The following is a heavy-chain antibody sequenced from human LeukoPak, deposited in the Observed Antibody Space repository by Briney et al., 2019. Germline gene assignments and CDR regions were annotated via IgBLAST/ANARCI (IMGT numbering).Heavy chain of an antibody. CDR1: GYTFTSYY. D-gene: IGHD6-6*01. V-gene: IGHV1-2*02. CDR2: INPNSGGT. CDR3: ASRLGPTAFDI. Sequence: ASVKVSCKASGYTFTSYYMHWVRQALGQGLEWMGWINPNSGGTNYARKFQGRVTMTRDTSISTAYMELSRLRSDDTAVYYCASRLGPTAFDIWGQGTMVTVSS. J-gene: IGHJ3*02.